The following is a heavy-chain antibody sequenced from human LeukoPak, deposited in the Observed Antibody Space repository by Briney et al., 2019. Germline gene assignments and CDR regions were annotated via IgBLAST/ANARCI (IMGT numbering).Heavy chain of an antibody. CDR2: INHSGST. CDR1: GGSFSGYY. Sequence: PSETLSLTCAVYGGSFSGYYWSWIRQPPGKGLEWIGEINHSGSTNYNPSLKSRVTISVDTSKNQFSLNLSSVTAADTAVYYCARLITAFQAFGSWGQGTLVTVSS. CDR3: ARLITAFQAFGS. D-gene: IGHD3-16*01. J-gene: IGHJ4*02. V-gene: IGHV4-34*01.